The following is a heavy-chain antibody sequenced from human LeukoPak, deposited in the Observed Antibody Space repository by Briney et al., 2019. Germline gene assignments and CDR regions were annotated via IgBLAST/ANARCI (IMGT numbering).Heavy chain of an antibody. CDR1: GGTFSSYA. CDR3: ARGVRYFGY. Sequence: ASVKVSCKASGGTFSSYAINWVRQATGQGLEWMGWMNPNSGNTGYAQKFQGRVTMTRNTSISTAYMELSSLRSEDTAVYYCARGVRYFGYWGQGTLVTVSS. J-gene: IGHJ4*02. D-gene: IGHD3-9*01. V-gene: IGHV1-8*02. CDR2: MNPNSGNT.